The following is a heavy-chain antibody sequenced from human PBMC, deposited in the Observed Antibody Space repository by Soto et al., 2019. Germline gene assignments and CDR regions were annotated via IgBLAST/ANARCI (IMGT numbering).Heavy chain of an antibody. CDR3: SKDLRYGSSWGGGMDV. V-gene: IGHV3-30*18. D-gene: IGHD6-13*01. CDR2: ISYDGSNK. J-gene: IGHJ6*02. Sequence: GGSLRLSCAASGFTFSSYGMHWVRQAPGQGLEWVAVISYDGSNKYYADSVKGRFTISRDNSKNTLYLQMNSLRAEDTAVYYFSKDLRYGSSWGGGMDVWGQGTTVTVSS. CDR1: GFTFSSYG.